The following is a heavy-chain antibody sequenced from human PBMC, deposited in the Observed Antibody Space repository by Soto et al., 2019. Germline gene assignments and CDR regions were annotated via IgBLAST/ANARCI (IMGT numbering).Heavy chain of an antibody. CDR2: TYTGGNT. CDR3: AREGYAYGLDY. CDR1: GFSVSSKY. J-gene: IGHJ4*02. D-gene: IGHD3-10*01. Sequence: EAQLVETGGGLIQPGGSLRLSCAASGFSVSSKYMIWVRQAPGKGLEWVSVTYTGGNTYYANSVKGRFTVSRDISKNTLYLQMNSLSAEDTAVYYCAREGYAYGLDYWGQGSLVTVSS. V-gene: IGHV3-53*02.